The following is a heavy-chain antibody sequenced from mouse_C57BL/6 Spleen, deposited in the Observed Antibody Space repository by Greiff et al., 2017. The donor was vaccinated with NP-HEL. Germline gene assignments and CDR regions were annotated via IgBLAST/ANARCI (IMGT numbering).Heavy chain of an antibody. V-gene: IGHV5-12*01. CDR2: ISNGGGST. J-gene: IGHJ2*01. Sequence: EVQRVESGGGLVQPGGSLKLSCAASGFTFSDYYMYWVRQTPEKRLEWVAYISNGGGSTYYPDTVKGRFTISRDNAKNTLYLQMSRLKSEDTAMYYCARHEYSNYVHYFDYWGQGTTLTVSS. D-gene: IGHD2-5*01. CDR1: GFTFSDYY. CDR3: ARHEYSNYVHYFDY.